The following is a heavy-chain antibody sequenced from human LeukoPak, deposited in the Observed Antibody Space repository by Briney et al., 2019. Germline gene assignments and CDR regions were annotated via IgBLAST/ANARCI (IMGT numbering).Heavy chain of an antibody. CDR3: ARVEDSGYDYRGRFDP. CDR1: GGSFSTYY. J-gene: IGHJ5*02. Sequence: PSETLSLTCTVSGGSFSTYYWSWIRQPPGKGLEWIEYIYYTGSTNYNPSLKSRVTISVDTSKNQFSLKLSSVTAADTAVYYCARVEDSGYDYRGRFDPWGQGTLVTVSS. V-gene: IGHV4-59*12. CDR2: IYYTGST. D-gene: IGHD5-12*01.